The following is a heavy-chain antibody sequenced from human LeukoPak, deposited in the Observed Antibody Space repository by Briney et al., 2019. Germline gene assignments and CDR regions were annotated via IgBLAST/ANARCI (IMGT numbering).Heavy chain of an antibody. Sequence: GGSLRLSCAASGFTFSNIGVNWVRQAPGKGLEWVSYISSRSSTIYYADSVKGRCTISRDNAKNSLYLQMNSLRAEDTAVYYCARDEGNTGYYYWGQGTLVTVSS. V-gene: IGHV3-48*04. J-gene: IGHJ4*02. D-gene: IGHD3-9*01. CDR1: GFTFSNIG. CDR3: ARDEGNTGYYY. CDR2: ISSRSSTI.